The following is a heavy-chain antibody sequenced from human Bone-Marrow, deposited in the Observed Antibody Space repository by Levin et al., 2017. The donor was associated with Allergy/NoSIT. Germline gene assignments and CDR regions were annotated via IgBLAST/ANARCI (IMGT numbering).Heavy chain of an antibody. J-gene: IGHJ3*02. CDR3: ARYSTTWSPDAFDI. CDR1: GGSINSYY. V-gene: IGHV4-59*01. Sequence: SETLSLTCTVSGGSINSYYWGWIRQPPGKGLECIAYLYYSGSTNYIPSLKGRVTISVDTSKNQFSLKLNSLTATDTAVYYCARYSTTWSPDAFDIWGQGTMVTVSS. CDR2: LYYSGST. D-gene: IGHD2-21*01.